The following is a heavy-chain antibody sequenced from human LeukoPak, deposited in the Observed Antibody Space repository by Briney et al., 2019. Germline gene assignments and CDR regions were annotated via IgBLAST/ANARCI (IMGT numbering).Heavy chain of an antibody. J-gene: IGHJ4*02. D-gene: IGHD3-10*01. CDR1: GGSISIYY. CDR2: IYTSGRT. V-gene: IGHV4-4*07. CDR3: ARRGGSESYLFDY. Sequence: SETLSLTCTVSGGSISIYYWSWIRQPAGKGLEWIGRIYTSGRTNYNPSLKSRVTMSVDTSKNQFSLKLSSLTAADTAVYYCARRGGSESYLFDYWGQGTLVIVS.